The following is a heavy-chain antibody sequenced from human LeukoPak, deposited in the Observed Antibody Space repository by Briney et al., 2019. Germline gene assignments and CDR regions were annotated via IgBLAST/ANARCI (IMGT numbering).Heavy chain of an antibody. CDR1: GGSINNADYF. D-gene: IGHD3-3*01. V-gene: IGHV4-30-4*08. Sequence: PSQTLSLTCTVSGGSINNADYFWSWIRQPPGKDLEWIGYIFYSGSTFYSPSLKSRVTISVDTSKNQFSLKLSSVPAADTAVYCCATAYYDFWSGYLVGAFDIWGQGTMVTVSS. CDR3: ATAYYDFWSGYLVGAFDI. J-gene: IGHJ3*02. CDR2: IFYSGST.